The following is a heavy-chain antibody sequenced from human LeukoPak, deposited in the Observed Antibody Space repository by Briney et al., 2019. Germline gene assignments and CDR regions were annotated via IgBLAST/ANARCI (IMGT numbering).Heavy chain of an antibody. D-gene: IGHD1-26*01. V-gene: IGHV3-9*01. CDR3: AREVGATVGYYYYGMDV. CDR2: ISWNSGSI. CDR1: GFTFDDYA. J-gene: IGHJ6*02. Sequence: GGSLRLSCAASGFTFDDYAMHWVRQAPGKGLEWVSGISWNSGSIGYADSVKGRFTISRDNAKNSLYLQMNSLRAEDTAVYYCAREVGATVGYYYYGMDVWGQGTTVTVSS.